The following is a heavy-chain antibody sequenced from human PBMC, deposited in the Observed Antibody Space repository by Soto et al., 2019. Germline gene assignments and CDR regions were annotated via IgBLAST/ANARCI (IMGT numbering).Heavy chain of an antibody. CDR3: ARASSIAARLYDY. CDR2: INNSGST. Sequence: SETLSLTCAVYGGAFSGYYRSWIRQPPGKGLEWIGEINNSGSTNYNPSLKSRVTITVETSKNQFSQKLSSVTAADTSVYYYARASSIAARLYDYWGQGTLITVSS. CDR1: GGAFSGYY. V-gene: IGHV4-34*01. D-gene: IGHD6-6*01. J-gene: IGHJ4*02.